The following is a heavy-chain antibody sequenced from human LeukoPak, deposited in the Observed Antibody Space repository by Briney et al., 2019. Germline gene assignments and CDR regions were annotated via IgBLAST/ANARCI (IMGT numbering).Heavy chain of an antibody. V-gene: IGHV3-73*01. Sequence: PGGSLKLSCAASGFTFSGSAMHWVRQASGKGLEWVGRIRSKANSYATAYAASVKGRFTISRDDSKNTAYLQMNSLKTEDTAVYYCTSIDDYVWGSYRYGDYWGQGTLVTVSS. CDR3: TSIDDYVWGSYRYGDY. D-gene: IGHD3-16*02. J-gene: IGHJ4*02. CDR1: GFTFSGSA. CDR2: IRSKANSYAT.